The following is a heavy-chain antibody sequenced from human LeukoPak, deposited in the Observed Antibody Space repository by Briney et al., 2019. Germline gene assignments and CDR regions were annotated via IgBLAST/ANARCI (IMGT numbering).Heavy chain of an antibody. CDR1: GVTFSGYS. CDR3: AKEDCSSTSCYKY. V-gene: IGHV3-30*02. Sequence: GGSLRLSCAASGVTFSGYSMNWVRQAPGKGLEWVAFIRYDGSNKYYADSVKGRFTISRDNSKNTLYLQMNSLRAEDTVVYYCAKEDCSSTSCYKYWGQGTLVTVSS. CDR2: IRYDGSNK. J-gene: IGHJ4*02. D-gene: IGHD2-2*02.